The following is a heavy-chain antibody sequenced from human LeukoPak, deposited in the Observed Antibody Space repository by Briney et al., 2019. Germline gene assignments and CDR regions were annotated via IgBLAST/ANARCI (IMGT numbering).Heavy chain of an antibody. CDR3: ARAVTVTTFLDY. V-gene: IGHV1-24*01. Sequence: ASVKVSCKVSGYTLTELSMHWVRQAPGKGLEWMGGFDPEDGETIYAQKFQGRVTMTEDTSTDTAYMELRSLRSNDTAVYYCARAVTVTTFLDYWGQGTLVTVSS. J-gene: IGHJ4*02. D-gene: IGHD4-17*01. CDR1: GYTLTELS. CDR2: FDPEDGET.